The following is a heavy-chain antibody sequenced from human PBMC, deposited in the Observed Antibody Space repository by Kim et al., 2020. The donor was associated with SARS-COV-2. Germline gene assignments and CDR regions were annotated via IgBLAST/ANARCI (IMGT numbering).Heavy chain of an antibody. V-gene: IGHV3-30*18. J-gene: IGHJ4*01. CDR2: ISYDGSNK. Sequence: GGSLRLSCAASEFTFRNYGMYWVRQAPGKGLEWVAVISYDGSNKYYADSVKGRFTISRENSKNTLYLQMNSLRAEDTAVYYCAKDWGSLTIVTGTGGFDYWGQEPWSPSPQ. D-gene: IGHD6-19*01. CDR3: AKDWGSLTIVTGTGGFDY. CDR1: EFTFRNYG.